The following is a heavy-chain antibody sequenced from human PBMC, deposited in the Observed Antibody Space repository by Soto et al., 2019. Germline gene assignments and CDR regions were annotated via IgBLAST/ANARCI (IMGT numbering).Heavy chain of an antibody. CDR2: INPNSGDT. V-gene: IGHV1-2*04. J-gene: IGHJ4*02. D-gene: IGHD3-9*01. Sequence: ASVKVSCKASGYTFAGYYIHWVRQAPGQGLEWMGWINPNSGDTNYAQKFQGCITMTRDTSISTAYMELSRLGSDDTAVYYCAREPSSYGSLTVPSYDDWGQGTLVTVSS. CDR3: AREPSSYGSLTVPSYDD. CDR1: GYTFAGYY.